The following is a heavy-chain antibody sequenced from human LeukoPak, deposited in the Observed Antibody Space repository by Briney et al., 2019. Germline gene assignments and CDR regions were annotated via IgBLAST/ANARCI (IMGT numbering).Heavy chain of an antibody. V-gene: IGHV1-8*01. CDR1: RYTFTSYD. Sequence: ASVKVSCKASRYTFTSYDIDWVRQATGRGLEWMGWTNPNSGNTGYAQKFQGRVTMTRNTSISTAYMELSSLRSEDTAVYYCARGRGPPQRRKNWFDPWGQGTLVTVSS. D-gene: IGHD1-14*01. CDR2: TNPNSGNT. CDR3: ARGRGPPQRRKNWFDP. J-gene: IGHJ5*02.